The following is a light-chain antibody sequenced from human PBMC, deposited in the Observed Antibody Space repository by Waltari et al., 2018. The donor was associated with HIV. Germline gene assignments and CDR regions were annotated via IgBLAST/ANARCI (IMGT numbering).Light chain of an antibody. CDR1: QNINSH. CDR2: AAS. Sequence: DIQMTQSPSSLSASVGDRVTITCRASQNINSHLNWYQQKPGRAPKLLIFAASSLNTGVPARFGGSGSGTDFTLTISSLQSEDFATYYCQQRSSPPLTFGGGTKVDIK. CDR3: QQRSSPPLT. V-gene: IGKV1-39*01. J-gene: IGKJ4*01.